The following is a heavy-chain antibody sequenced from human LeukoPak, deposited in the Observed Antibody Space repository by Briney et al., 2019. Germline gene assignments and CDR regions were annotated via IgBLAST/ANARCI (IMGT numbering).Heavy chain of an antibody. CDR1: GGSISSGGHY. CDR2: IYYSGST. Sequence: SETLSLTCTVSGGSISSGGHYWSWIRQHPGKGLEWIGYIYYSGSTYYNPSLKSRVTISVDTSKNQFSLKLSSVTAADTAVYYCARGKTKYCSSTSCLDLDVWGQGTTVTVSS. J-gene: IGHJ6*02. V-gene: IGHV4-31*03. D-gene: IGHD2-2*01. CDR3: ARGKTKYCSSTSCLDLDV.